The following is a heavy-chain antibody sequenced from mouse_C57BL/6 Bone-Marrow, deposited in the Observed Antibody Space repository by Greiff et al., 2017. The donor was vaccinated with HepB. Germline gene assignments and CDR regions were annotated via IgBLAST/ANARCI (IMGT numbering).Heavy chain of an antibody. J-gene: IGHJ3*01. CDR3: TTGWAWFAY. CDR2: IYPENGDT. V-gene: IGHV14-4*01. Sequence: VQLQQSGAELVRPGASVKLSCTASGFNIKDDYMHWVKQRPEQGLEWIGWIYPENGDTEYASKFQGKATITADTSSNTAYLQLSSLTSEDTAVYYCTTGWAWFAYWGQGTLVTVSA. CDR1: GFNIKDDY. D-gene: IGHD3-3*01.